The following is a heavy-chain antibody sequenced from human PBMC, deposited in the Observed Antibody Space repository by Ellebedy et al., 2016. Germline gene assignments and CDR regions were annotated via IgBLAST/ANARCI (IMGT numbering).Heavy chain of an antibody. D-gene: IGHD6-19*01. CDR1: GFTFSGYG. J-gene: IGHJ4*02. CDR2: IWYDGSSA. V-gene: IGHV3-33*06. CDR3: AKDPREWLVWGYFDY. Sequence: GGSLRLSCAASGFTFSGYGMHWVRQAPGKGLGRVAVIWYDGSSALYADSVKDRFTISRDNSKNTLYLQMNSLRAEDTAVYYCAKDPREWLVWGYFDYWGQGTLVTVSS.